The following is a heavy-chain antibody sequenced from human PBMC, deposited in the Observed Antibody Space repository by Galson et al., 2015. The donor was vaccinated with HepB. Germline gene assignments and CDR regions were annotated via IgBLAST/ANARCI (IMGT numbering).Heavy chain of an antibody. CDR2: IRSKASGHAT. Sequence: LRLSCAASGFTFSGSAIHWVRQASGKGLEWVGRIRSKASGHATAYAASLKGRFTISRDDSKNTAYLHMNSLKTEDTAVYYCARLGDLSGYSSPWGQGTLVTVSS. CDR3: ARLGDLSGYSSP. V-gene: IGHV3-73*01. CDR1: GFTFSGSA. D-gene: IGHD6-19*01. J-gene: IGHJ4*02.